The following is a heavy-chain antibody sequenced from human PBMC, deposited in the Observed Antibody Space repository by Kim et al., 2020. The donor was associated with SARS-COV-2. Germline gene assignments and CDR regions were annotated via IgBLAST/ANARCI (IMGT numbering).Heavy chain of an antibody. D-gene: IGHD3-22*01. Sequence: SETLSLTCAVYGGSFSGYYWSWIRQPPGKGLEWIGEINHSGSTNYNPSLKSRVTISVDTSKNQFSLKLSSVTAADTAVYYCARGPRCYYDSSDLDWCGFDYWGQGTLVTVSS. V-gene: IGHV4-34*01. CDR3: ARGPRCYYDSSDLDWCGFDY. J-gene: IGHJ4*02. CDR1: GGSFSGYY. CDR2: INHSGST.